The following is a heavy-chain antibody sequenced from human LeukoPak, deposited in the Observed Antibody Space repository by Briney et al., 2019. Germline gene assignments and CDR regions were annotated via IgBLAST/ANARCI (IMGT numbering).Heavy chain of an antibody. J-gene: IGHJ4*02. Sequence: GGSLRLSCAAPGFTFSSYAMHWVRQAPGKGLEWVAVISYDGSNKYYADSVKGRFIISRDNSKSTLYLQMNSLRAEDTAVYYCARGFSYGKNYYFDYWGQGTLVTVSS. CDR3: ARGFSYGKNYYFDY. D-gene: IGHD5-18*01. V-gene: IGHV3-30-3*01. CDR1: GFTFSSYA. CDR2: ISYDGSNK.